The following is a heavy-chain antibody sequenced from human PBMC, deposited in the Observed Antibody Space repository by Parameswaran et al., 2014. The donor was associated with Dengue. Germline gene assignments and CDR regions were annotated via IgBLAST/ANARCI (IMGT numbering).Heavy chain of an antibody. Sequence: WIRQPPGKGLEWVSSISSSSSYIYYADSVKGRFTISRDNAKNSLYLQMNSLRAEDTAVYYCARDTYYYDSSGYYINWFDPWGQGTLVTVSS. CDR2: ISSSSSYI. J-gene: IGHJ5*02. V-gene: IGHV3-21*01. CDR3: ARDTYYYDSSGYYINWFDP. D-gene: IGHD3-22*01.